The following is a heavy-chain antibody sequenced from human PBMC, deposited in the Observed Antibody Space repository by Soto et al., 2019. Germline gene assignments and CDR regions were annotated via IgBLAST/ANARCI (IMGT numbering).Heavy chain of an antibody. D-gene: IGHD4-17*01. Sequence: PSQTLSLTCAISGDSVSSNSAAWNWIRQSPSRGLEWLGRTYYRSKWYNDYAVSVKSRITINPDTSKNQFSLQLNSVAPEDTAVYYCAHLDYGPLHYAFDIWGQGTMVTVSS. V-gene: IGHV6-1*01. J-gene: IGHJ3*02. CDR2: TYYRSKWYN. CDR3: AHLDYGPLHYAFDI. CDR1: GDSVSSNSAA.